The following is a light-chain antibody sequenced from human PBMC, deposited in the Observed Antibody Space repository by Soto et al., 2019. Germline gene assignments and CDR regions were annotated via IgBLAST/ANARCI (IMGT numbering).Light chain of an antibody. CDR1: QSIDTIS. CDR2: GAS. Sequence: DIVLTQSPGTLSLSPGERATLSCRASQSIDTISLAWYQQKPGQAPRLLISGASTRSTGIPDRFGGSGSGTDFTLTITRLEPEDFAVYYCQHYDTSLSTFGGGTTVDI. V-gene: IGKV3-20*01. CDR3: QHYDTSLST. J-gene: IGKJ4*01.